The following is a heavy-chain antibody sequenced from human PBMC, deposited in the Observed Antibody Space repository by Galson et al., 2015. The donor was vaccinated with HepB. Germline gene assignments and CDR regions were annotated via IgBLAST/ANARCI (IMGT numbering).Heavy chain of an antibody. J-gene: IGHJ6*02. D-gene: IGHD6-13*01. V-gene: IGHV3-30*03. CDR2: ISYDGSNK. CDR1: GFTFSSYS. CDR3: ARRPGRIAAAGTYYYYGMDV. Sequence: SLRLSCAASGFTFSSYSMNWVRQAPGKGLEWVAVISYDGSNKYYADSVKGRFTISRDNSKNTLYLQMNSLRAEDTAVYYCARRPGRIAAAGTYYYYGMDVWGQGTTVTVSS.